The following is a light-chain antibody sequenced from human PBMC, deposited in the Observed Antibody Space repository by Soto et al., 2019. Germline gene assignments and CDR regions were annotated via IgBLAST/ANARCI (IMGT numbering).Light chain of an antibody. J-gene: IGLJ1*01. Sequence: SVLTQPASAAGTPGQTVTVSCSGSSSNIGSYTVNWYQQLPGTAPKLVIYSNHQRPSGVPDRFSGSKSGTSASLAISGLQSEDEADYYCAAWDDSLNGSVFGSGTKVTVL. CDR3: AAWDDSLNGSV. V-gene: IGLV1-44*01. CDR1: SSNIGSYT. CDR2: SNH.